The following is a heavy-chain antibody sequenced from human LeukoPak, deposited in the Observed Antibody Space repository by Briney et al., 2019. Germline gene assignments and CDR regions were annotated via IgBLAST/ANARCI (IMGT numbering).Heavy chain of an antibody. CDR1: GFTFSSYS. CDR2: INSDGINT. Sequence: GGSLRLSCAASGFTFSSYSMNWVRQAPGKGLVWVSRINSDGINTSYADSVKGRFTISRDNAKNTLNLQMNSLRAEDTAIYYCARDVGEYQILGFDYWGQGTLVTVSS. V-gene: IGHV3-74*01. CDR3: ARDVGEYQILGFDY. J-gene: IGHJ4*02. D-gene: IGHD3-10*01.